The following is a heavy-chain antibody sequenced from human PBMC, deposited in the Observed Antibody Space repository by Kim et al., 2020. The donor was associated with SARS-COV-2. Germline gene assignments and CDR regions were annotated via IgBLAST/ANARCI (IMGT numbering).Heavy chain of an antibody. CDR2: INHSGST. CDR3: ARGGVELASPAEYFQH. J-gene: IGHJ1*01. D-gene: IGHD1-26*01. V-gene: IGHV4-34*01. Sequence: SETLSLTCAAYGGSFSGYYWSWIRQPPGKGLEWIGEINHSGSTNYNPSLKSRVTISVDTSNNQVPLKLSSVTAADTAVYYCARGGVELASPAEYFQHWGQGTLVTVSS. CDR1: GGSFSGYY.